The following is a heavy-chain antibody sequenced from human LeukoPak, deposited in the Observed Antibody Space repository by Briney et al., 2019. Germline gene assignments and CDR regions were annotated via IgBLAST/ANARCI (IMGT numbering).Heavy chain of an antibody. D-gene: IGHD3-22*01. CDR2: ISYDGSNK. CDR3: ARDPLLGRSPRIPDSSGYIRPQLGFDP. J-gene: IGHJ5*02. Sequence: GGSLRLSCTASGFTFSSYSLNWVRQAPGKGLEWVAVISYDGSNKYYADSVKGRFTISRDNSKNTLYLQMGSLRAEDMAVYYCARDPLLGRSPRIPDSSGYIRPQLGFDPWGQGTLVTVSS. CDR1: GFTFSSYS. V-gene: IGHV3-30*03.